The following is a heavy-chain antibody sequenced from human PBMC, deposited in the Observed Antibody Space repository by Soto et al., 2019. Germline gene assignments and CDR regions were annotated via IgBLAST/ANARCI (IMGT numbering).Heavy chain of an antibody. Sequence: PSETLSLTCAVSGGSISSSNWWNWVRQPPGKGLEWIGEIYHSGSTNYNPSLKSRVTISVDKSKNQFSLKLSSVTAADTAVYYCARRGYDFWSGYHYYFDYWGQGTLVTVSS. CDR2: IYHSGST. D-gene: IGHD3-3*01. J-gene: IGHJ4*02. CDR3: ARRGYDFWSGYHYYFDY. V-gene: IGHV4-4*02. CDR1: GGSISSSNW.